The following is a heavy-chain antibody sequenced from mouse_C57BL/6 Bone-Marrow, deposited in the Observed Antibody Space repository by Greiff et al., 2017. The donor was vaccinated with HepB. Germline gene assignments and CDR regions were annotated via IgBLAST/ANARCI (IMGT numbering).Heavy chain of an antibody. Sequence: QVQLQQPGAELVKPGASVKLSCKASGYTFTSYWMHWVKQRPGQGLEWIGMIHPNSGSTNYNEKFKSKATLTVDKSSSTAYMQLSSLTSEDSAVYYCARRGGTLWFAYWGQGTLVTVSA. CDR2: IHPNSGST. J-gene: IGHJ3*01. V-gene: IGHV1-64*01. D-gene: IGHD4-1*01. CDR1: GYTFTSYW. CDR3: ARRGGTLWFAY.